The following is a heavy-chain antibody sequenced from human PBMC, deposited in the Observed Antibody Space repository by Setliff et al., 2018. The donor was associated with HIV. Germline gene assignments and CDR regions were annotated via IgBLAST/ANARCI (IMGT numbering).Heavy chain of an antibody. J-gene: IGHJ6*03. CDR2: IHYSGSS. D-gene: IGHD4-17*01. V-gene: IGHV4-34*09. CDR3: AREPPHGGEYILTTYYLDV. CDR1: GASFSAYY. Sequence: LSLTCDVYGASFSAYYWSWIRQSPGKGLEWIGYIHYSGSSYYNPSLRSRVTISVDTSKNQFSLKLGSVTAADTATYYCAREPPHGGEYILTTYYLDVWGRGTTVTVSS.